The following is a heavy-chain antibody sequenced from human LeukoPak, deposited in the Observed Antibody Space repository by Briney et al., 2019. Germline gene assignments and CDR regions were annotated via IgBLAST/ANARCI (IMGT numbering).Heavy chain of an antibody. J-gene: IGHJ4*02. CDR3: ARLGDSYATDY. D-gene: IGHD5-18*01. CDR1: GGSFSGYN. V-gene: IGHV4-39*01. CDR2: IYYSGST. Sequence: PSETLSLTCAVYGGSFSGYNWGWIRLPPGKGLEWVGSIYYSGSTYYNPSLKSRVTISVDTSKNQFSLKLSSVTAADTAVYYCARLGDSYATDYWGQGTLVTVSS.